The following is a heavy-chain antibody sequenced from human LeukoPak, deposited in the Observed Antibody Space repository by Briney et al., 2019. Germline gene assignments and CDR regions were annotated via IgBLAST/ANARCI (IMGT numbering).Heavy chain of an antibody. Sequence: PSETLSLTCTVSGGSISSGGYYWSWIRQPAGKGLEWIGRIYTSGSTNYNPSLKSRVTISVDTSKNRFSLKLSSVTAADTAVYYCARGRYYYDSAPDYWGQGTLVTVSS. CDR3: ARGRYYYDSAPDY. CDR2: IYTSGST. J-gene: IGHJ4*02. D-gene: IGHD3-22*01. CDR1: GGSISSGGYY. V-gene: IGHV4-61*02.